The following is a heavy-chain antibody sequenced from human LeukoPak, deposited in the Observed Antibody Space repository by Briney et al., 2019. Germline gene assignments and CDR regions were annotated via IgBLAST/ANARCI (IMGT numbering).Heavy chain of an antibody. Sequence: SETLSLTCAVYGGSFSGYYWSWIRQHPGKGLEWIGYIYYSGSTYYNPSLKSRVTISVDTSKNQFSLKLSSVTAADTAVYYCAREGDCSSTSCYHFGYWGQGTLVTVSS. J-gene: IGHJ4*02. D-gene: IGHD2-2*01. CDR3: AREGDCSSTSCYHFGY. CDR1: GGSFSGYY. CDR2: IYYSGST. V-gene: IGHV4-31*11.